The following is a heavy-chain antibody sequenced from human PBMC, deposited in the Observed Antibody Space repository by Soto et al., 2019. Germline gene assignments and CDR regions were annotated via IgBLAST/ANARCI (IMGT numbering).Heavy chain of an antibody. CDR2: ISAYNGNT. V-gene: IGHV1-18*03. CDR3: ASSAAGRLLDS. Sequence: QVQLVQSGAEVKKPGASVKVSCKASGYTFTSYGISWVRQAPGQGLEWMGWISAYNGNTNYAQKLQGRVTMTTDTYTIRDYTDWRSLRCVGMTVYYCASSAAGRLLDSGGKGTLVTASS. J-gene: IGHJ4*02. CDR1: GYTFTSYG. D-gene: IGHD2-15*01.